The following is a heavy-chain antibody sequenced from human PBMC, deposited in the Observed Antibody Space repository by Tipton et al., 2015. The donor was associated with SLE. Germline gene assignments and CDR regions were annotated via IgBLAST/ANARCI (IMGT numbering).Heavy chain of an antibody. Sequence: TLSLTCAVSGYSISSVYYWGWIRQPPGKGLEWIGSIYHSGSTYYNPSLKSRVTISVDTPKNQFSLKLTSVTAADTAVYYCASGHSDSWREGWFDPWGQGTLVTVSS. J-gene: IGHJ5*02. CDR1: GYSISSVYY. V-gene: IGHV4-38-2*01. CDR3: ASGHSDSWREGWFDP. D-gene: IGHD6-13*01. CDR2: IYHSGST.